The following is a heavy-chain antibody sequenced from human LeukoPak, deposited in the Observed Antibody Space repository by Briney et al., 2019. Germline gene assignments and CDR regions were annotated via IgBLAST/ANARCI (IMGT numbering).Heavy chain of an antibody. D-gene: IGHD6-19*01. CDR1: GFTFSSYW. V-gene: IGHV3-74*01. CDR2: INTDGSIT. J-gene: IGHJ4*02. CDR3: VRLHLGGWYGGYDY. Sequence: GGSLRLSCAASGFTFSSYWMHWVRQAPGKGLVWVSRINTDGSITTYADSVKGRFTISRDNAKNTLYLQMNSLRAEDTAVYHCVRLHLGGWYGGYDYWGQGTLVTVSS.